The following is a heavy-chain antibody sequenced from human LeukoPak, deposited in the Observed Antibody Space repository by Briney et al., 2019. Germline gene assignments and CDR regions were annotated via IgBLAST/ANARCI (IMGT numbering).Heavy chain of an antibody. J-gene: IGHJ5*02. CDR1: GASISRHY. CDR3: VRDRERLSSGWFDP. CDR2: IYYIGST. V-gene: IGHV4-59*11. D-gene: IGHD1-26*01. Sequence: PSETLSLTCTVSGASISRHYWSWLRQPPGKGLEWIGYIYYIGSTNYNPSLKSRVTISVDTSKNQFSLKLSSVTAADTAVYYCVRDRERLSSGWFDPWGQGTLVTVSS.